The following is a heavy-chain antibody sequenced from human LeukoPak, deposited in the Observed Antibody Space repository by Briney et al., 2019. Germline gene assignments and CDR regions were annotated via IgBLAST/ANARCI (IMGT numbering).Heavy chain of an antibody. Sequence: ASVKVSCKASGYTFTKNAMNWVRQAPGQGLEWMGWVSTYNGDTKYAQNFQDRVTMTRDTSTTTVYMELRGLRSDDTAAYYCARDGGAPGPIYGDYWGQGTPVTVSS. CDR2: VSTYNGDT. CDR3: ARDGGAPGPIYGDY. J-gene: IGHJ4*02. CDR1: GYTFTKNA. D-gene: IGHD4-23*01. V-gene: IGHV1-18*01.